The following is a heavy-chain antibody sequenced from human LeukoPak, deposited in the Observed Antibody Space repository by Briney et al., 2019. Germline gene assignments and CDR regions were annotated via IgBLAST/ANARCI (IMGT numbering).Heavy chain of an antibody. CDR3: ARVPSGDIVVVPAANDY. D-gene: IGHD2-2*01. V-gene: IGHV3-21*01. CDR1: GFTFTSYT. CDR2: ISSSSNHI. J-gene: IGHJ4*02. Sequence: PGGSLRLSCAASGFTFTSYTIDWVRQAPGKGLEWVSSISSSSNHIYYADSVKGRFTISRDNAKNSLYLQMNSLRAEDTAVYYCARVPSGDIVVVPAANDYWGQGTLVTVSS.